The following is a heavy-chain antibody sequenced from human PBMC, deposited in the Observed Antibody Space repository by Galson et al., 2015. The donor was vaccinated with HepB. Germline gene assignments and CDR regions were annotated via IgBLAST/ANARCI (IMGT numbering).Heavy chain of an antibody. V-gene: IGHV3-11*01. J-gene: IGHJ4*02. CDR2: IFSSGSIT. Sequence: SLRLSCAASGFTFSDYYMSWIRQAPGKGLEWVSYIFSSGSITYYADSVKGRFTISRDNAKNSLYLQMNSLRAEDTAVYYCARGDDYGNLLDSWGQGTLVTVSS. CDR1: GFTFSDYY. D-gene: IGHD4-17*01. CDR3: ARGDDYGNLLDS.